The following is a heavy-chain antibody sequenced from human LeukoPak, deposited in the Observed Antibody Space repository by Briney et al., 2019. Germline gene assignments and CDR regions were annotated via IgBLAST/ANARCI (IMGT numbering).Heavy chain of an antibody. D-gene: IGHD3-22*01. CDR3: ARGLRDIRYDSSGDPYYFDY. CDR1: GGSISSGDYY. CDR2: IYYSGST. V-gene: IGHV4-30-4*01. J-gene: IGHJ4*02. Sequence: PSETLSLTCTVSGGSISSGDYYWSWIRQPPGKGLEWIGYIYYSGSTYYNPSLKSRVTISVDTSKNQFSLKLSSVTVADTAVYYCARGLRDIRYDSSGDPYYFDYWGQGTLVTVSS.